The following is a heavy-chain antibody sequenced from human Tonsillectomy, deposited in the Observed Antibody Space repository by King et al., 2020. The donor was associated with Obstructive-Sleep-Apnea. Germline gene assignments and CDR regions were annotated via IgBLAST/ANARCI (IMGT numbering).Heavy chain of an antibody. CDR1: GFTFDDYA. J-gene: IGHJ4*02. V-gene: IGHV3-9*01. CDR3: AKDTTPHVFYYFDY. Sequence: QLVQSGGGLLQPGRSLRLSCATSGFTFDDYAMHWVRQAPGKGLEWVSGISWNTDSINYADSVKGRFTISRDNAKNSLYLQMNSLRVEDTALYYCAKDTTPHVFYYFDYWGQGTLVTVSS. D-gene: IGHD2-15*01. CDR2: ISWNTDSI.